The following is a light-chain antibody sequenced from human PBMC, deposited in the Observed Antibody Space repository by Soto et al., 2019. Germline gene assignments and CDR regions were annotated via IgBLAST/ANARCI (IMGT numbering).Light chain of an antibody. CDR1: SSDVGSYNL. CDR3: CSYAGSSNFVV. CDR2: EGS. Sequence: QSALTQPASVSGSPGQSITISCSGTSSDVGSYNLGSWYQQHPGKAPKLMIYEGSKRPSGVSNRFSGSKSGNTASLTISGLQAEDEADYYCCSYAGSSNFVVFGGGTKLTVL. J-gene: IGLJ2*01. V-gene: IGLV2-23*01.